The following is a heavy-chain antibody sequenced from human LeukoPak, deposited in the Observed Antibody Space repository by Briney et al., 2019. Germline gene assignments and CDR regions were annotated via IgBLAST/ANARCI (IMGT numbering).Heavy chain of an antibody. Sequence: SQALSLTCAVSGGSISSGGYSWSWIRQPPGKGLEWIGYIYHSGSTYYNPSLKSQVTISVDRSKNQFSLKLSSVTAADTAVYYCASYSSSWYGKFDYWGQGTLVTVSS. CDR2: IYHSGST. J-gene: IGHJ4*02. CDR1: GGSISSGGYS. V-gene: IGHV4-30-2*01. D-gene: IGHD6-13*01. CDR3: ASYSSSWYGKFDY.